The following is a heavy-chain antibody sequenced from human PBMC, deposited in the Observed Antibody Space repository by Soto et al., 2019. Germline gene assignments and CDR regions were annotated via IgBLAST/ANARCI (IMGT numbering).Heavy chain of an antibody. D-gene: IGHD1-20*01. CDR3: ATVPTYNWNDAGYFDY. Sequence: SETLSLTCTVSGGSISSYYRSWIRQPPGKGLEWIGYIYYSGSTNYNPSLKSRVTISVDTSKNQFSLKLSSVTAADTAVYYCATVPTYNWNDAGYFDYWGQGTLVTVSS. J-gene: IGHJ4*02. CDR1: GGSISSYY. V-gene: IGHV4-59*08. CDR2: IYYSGST.